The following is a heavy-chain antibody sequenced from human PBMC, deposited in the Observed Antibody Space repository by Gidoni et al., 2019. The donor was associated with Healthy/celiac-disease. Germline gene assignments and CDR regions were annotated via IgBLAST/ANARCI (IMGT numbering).Heavy chain of an antibody. CDR2: IYYSGGT. V-gene: IGHV4-39*01. D-gene: IGHD5-18*01. Sequence: QLQLQESGPGLVKPSETLSLTCTVSRGSISSSSYYWGWIRQPPGKGLEWIGSIYYSGGTYYNPSLKSRVTISVDTSKNQFSLKLSSVTAADTAVYYCARHPDIQLWLHDWFDPWGQGTLVTVSS. CDR1: RGSISSSSYY. J-gene: IGHJ5*02. CDR3: ARHPDIQLWLHDWFDP.